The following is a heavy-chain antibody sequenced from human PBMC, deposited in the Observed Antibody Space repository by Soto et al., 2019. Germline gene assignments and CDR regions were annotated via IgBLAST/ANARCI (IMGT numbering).Heavy chain of an antibody. Sequence: SETLSLTCTVSGGSISSSSYYWGWIRQPPGKGLEWIGNIYYSGSTYYNPSLKSRVTISVDTSKNQFSLKLSSVTAADTAVYYCARPVSGSYYYFDYWGQGTLVTVSS. CDR1: GGSISSSSYY. D-gene: IGHD1-26*01. J-gene: IGHJ4*02. V-gene: IGHV4-39*01. CDR2: IYYSGST. CDR3: ARPVSGSYYYFDY.